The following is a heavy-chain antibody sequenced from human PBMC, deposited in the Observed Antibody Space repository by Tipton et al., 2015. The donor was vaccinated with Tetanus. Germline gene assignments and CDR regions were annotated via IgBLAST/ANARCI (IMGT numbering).Heavy chain of an antibody. CDR2: IHPGDSDT. CDR3: ARRRSNTNLFFWFDA. Sequence: VQLVQSGAEVKKPGESLKISCEASGYSFSSYYIAWVRQMPGGGLEWIRFIHPGDSDTSYSPSFQARVTISADTSINTASLQWTSLTDSDTAVYCCARRRSNTNLFFWFDAWGQGSPVIVSS. V-gene: IGHV5-51*01. CDR1: GYSFSSYY. J-gene: IGHJ5*02. D-gene: IGHD3-3*01.